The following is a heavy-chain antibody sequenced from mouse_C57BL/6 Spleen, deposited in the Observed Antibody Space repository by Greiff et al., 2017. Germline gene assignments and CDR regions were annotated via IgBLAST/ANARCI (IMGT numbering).Heavy chain of an antibody. CDR2: FYPGDGDT. V-gene: IGHV1-82*01. J-gene: IGHJ1*03. CDR1: GYAFSSSW. D-gene: IGHD1-1*01. CDR3: ARAPDYFGSSYGCCDV. Sequence: QVQLQQSGPELVKPGASVKISCKASGYAFSSSWTNWVKQRPGKGLEWIGRFYPGDGDTNYNGKFTGKATLSADKSSSPAYMQLRRLTSEGTAVYLCARAPDYFGSSYGCCDVWGTETKV.